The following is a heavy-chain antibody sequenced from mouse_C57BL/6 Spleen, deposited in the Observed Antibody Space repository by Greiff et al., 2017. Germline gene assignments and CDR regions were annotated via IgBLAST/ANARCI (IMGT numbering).Heavy chain of an antibody. D-gene: IGHD1-1*01. CDR3: ARRYYGSSDAMDY. J-gene: IGHJ4*01. Sequence: VQLQQSGAELVMPGASVKLSCKASGYTFPSYWMHWVKQRPGQGLEWIGEIDPSDSYTNYNQKFKGKSTLTVDKSSSTAYMQLSSLTSEDSAVYYCARRYYGSSDAMDYWGQGTSVTVSS. CDR1: GYTFPSYW. V-gene: IGHV1-69*01. CDR2: IDPSDSYT.